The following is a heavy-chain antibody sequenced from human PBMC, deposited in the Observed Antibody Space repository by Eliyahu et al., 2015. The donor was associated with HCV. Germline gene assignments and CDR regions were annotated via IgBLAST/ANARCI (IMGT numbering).Heavy chain of an antibody. V-gene: IGHV1-18*01. J-gene: IGHJ4*02. CDR3: ARSVVLPMGLWGSHPGHLDN. Sequence: QVQLVQSGAEVKNPGASVXVSCEASGYIFISYAVSWVRQAPGQGLEWMGWINTHNGNTNVAQKFQDRLTLTTETSSRTAYMELRSLRSDDTAVYYCARSVVLPMGLWGSHPGHLDNWGQGTLVTVSS. CDR1: GYIFISYA. D-gene: IGHD3-16*02. CDR2: INTHNGNT.